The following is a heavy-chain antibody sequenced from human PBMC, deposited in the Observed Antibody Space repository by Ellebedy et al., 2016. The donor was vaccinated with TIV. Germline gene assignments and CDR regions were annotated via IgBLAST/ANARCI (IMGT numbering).Heavy chain of an antibody. CDR3: ATDGSYGDYLSPAHASVM. CDR1: GFTFSTSW. Sequence: LTCAASGFTFSTSWMHWVRQAPGKGLEWVANINQDATKRFYVDSVEGRFTISRDNAKNSLFLQMNGLRAEDTAVYYCATDGSYGDYLSPAHASVMWGQGTLVSVSS. CDR2: INQDATKR. J-gene: IGHJ3*02. D-gene: IGHD4-17*01. V-gene: IGHV3-7*01.